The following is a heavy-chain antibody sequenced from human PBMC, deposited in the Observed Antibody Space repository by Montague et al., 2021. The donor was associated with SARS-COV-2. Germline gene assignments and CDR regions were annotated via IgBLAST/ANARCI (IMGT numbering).Heavy chain of an antibody. D-gene: IGHD2-15*01. CDR1: GGSFSGNY. CDR3: ARLSDGVVPSPILGVGPHYSYYSMDV. CDR2: INHGGST. V-gene: IGHV4-34*01. J-gene: IGHJ6*03. Sequence: SETLSLTCAVYGGSFSGNYWNWIRQPPGKGLEWIGEINHGGSTNYNPSLKSRLTISADTSKNQFSLKLTSVAAADTAVYYCARLSDGVVPSPILGVGPHYSYYSMDVWGKGTTVTVSS.